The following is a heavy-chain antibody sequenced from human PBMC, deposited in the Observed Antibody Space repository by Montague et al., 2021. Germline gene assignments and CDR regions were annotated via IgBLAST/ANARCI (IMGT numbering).Heavy chain of an antibody. Sequence: SETLSLTCTVSGDSISSKYFWCWVRQPLGTGLEWFGEIDHWTTSYRPSLKGRVTVSMDTSKNQFSLKLSSVTAADTAIYYCAVGSESAWELLHHWGQGIMVTVS. CDR2: IDHWTT. CDR3: AVGSESAWELLHH. V-gene: IGHV4-4*02. CDR1: GDSISSKYF. J-gene: IGHJ5*02. D-gene: IGHD1-26*01.